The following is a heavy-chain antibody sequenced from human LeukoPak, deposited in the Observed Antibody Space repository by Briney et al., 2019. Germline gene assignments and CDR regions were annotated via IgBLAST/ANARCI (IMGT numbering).Heavy chain of an antibody. V-gene: IGHV4-39*02. D-gene: IGHD6-13*01. Sequence: SETLSLTCPVSGGSISSSSYHWDWLRQPPGKGLEWFGSMSNSGNTYYSPSLKSRVTISVDTSKNQFSLKLTSVTAADTAIYYCVRDESAAGARANWFDPWGQGTLVTVSS. CDR3: VRDESAAGARANWFDP. J-gene: IGHJ5*02. CDR1: GGSISSSSYH. CDR2: MSNSGNT.